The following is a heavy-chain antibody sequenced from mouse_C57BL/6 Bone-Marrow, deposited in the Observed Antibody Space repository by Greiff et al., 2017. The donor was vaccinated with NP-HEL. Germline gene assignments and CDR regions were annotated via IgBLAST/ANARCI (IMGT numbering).Heavy chain of an antibody. V-gene: IGHV1-81*01. D-gene: IGHD2-2*01. Sequence: QVQLQQSGAELVRPGASVKLSCKASGYTFTSYGISWVKQRTGQGLEWIGEIYPRSGNTYYNEKFKGKATLTADKSSSTAYMELRSLTSEDTAIYYCARSYYGYGDYWGQGTTLTVSS. CDR1: GYTFTSYG. CDR2: IYPRSGNT. J-gene: IGHJ2*01. CDR3: ARSYYGYGDY.